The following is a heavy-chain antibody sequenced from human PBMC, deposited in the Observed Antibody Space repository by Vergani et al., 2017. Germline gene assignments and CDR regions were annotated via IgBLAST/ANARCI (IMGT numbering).Heavy chain of an antibody. CDR3: AREGFYDYVWGSYRLRGGYYFDY. Sequence: QVQLVQSGAEVKKLGASMKVSCKASGYTFTSYAMHWVRQAPGQRLDWMGWINAGNGNTKYSQKFQGRVTITRDTSASTAYMELSSLRSEDTAVYYCAREGFYDYVWGSYRLRGGYYFDYWGQGTLVTVSS. D-gene: IGHD3-16*02. CDR1: GYTFTSYA. J-gene: IGHJ4*02. V-gene: IGHV1-3*01. CDR2: INAGNGNT.